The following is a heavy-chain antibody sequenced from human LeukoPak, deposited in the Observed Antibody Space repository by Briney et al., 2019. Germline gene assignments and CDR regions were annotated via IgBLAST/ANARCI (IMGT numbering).Heavy chain of an antibody. D-gene: IGHD1-26*01. J-gene: IGHJ4*02. CDR2: RHPSGGI. Sequence: PSETLSLTCTVSGAPISPYYLTWIRQTPGKGLEWIGHRHPSGGISYNPSLWSRVTISADTSKNQFSLSLTFVNAADTAVYYWATGADDAKVGYWGQGGLVSDSS. V-gene: IGHV4-4*08. CDR3: ATGADDAKVGY. CDR1: GAPISPYY.